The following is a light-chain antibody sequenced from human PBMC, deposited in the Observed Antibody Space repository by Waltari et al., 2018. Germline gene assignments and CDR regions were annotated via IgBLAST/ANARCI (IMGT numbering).Light chain of an antibody. Sequence: QTVVTQEPSLSVSPGVTVTLTCALSSGSVPSTPSPTWYQQTPGQPPRTLVYKGISRSSGVPDRFSGSILGNTAALTITGAQADDESDYYCSMYMGSGVWVFGGGTKLTVL. J-gene: IGLJ3*02. V-gene: IGLV8-61*01. CDR3: SMYMGSGVWV. CDR2: KGI. CDR1: SGSVPSTPS.